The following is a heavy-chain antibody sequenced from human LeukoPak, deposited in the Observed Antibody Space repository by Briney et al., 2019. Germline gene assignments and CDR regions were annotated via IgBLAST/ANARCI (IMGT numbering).Heavy chain of an antibody. CDR3: ARGRLLLRPYDY. D-gene: IGHD1-26*01. CDR1: GGSFSGYY. J-gene: IGHJ4*02. V-gene: IGHV4-34*01. CDR2: INHSGST. Sequence: PSETLSLTCAVYGGSFSGYYWSWIRQPPGKGLEWIGEINHSGSTNYNPSLKSRVTISVDTSKNQFSLKLSSVTAVDTAVYYCARGRLLLRPYDYWGQGTLVTVSS.